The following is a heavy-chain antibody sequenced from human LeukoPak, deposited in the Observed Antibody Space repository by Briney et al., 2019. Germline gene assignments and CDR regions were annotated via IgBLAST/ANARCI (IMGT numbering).Heavy chain of an antibody. D-gene: IGHD6-19*01. J-gene: IGHJ4*02. CDR3: AKWGEYSSGWYRFDY. CDR2: MNPNSGNT. Sequence: GASVKVSCKASGYTFTSYDINWVRQATGQGLEWMGWMNPNSGNTGYAQKFQGRVTITRNTSISTAYMELSSLRSEDTAVYYCAKWGEYSSGWYRFDYWGQGTLVTVSS. V-gene: IGHV1-8*03. CDR1: GYTFTSYD.